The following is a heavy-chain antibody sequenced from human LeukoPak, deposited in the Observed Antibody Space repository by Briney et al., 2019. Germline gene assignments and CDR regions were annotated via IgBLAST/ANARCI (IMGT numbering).Heavy chain of an antibody. CDR1: GFTFSSYW. D-gene: IGHD4-17*01. CDR3: ARLGDYLGYYGMDV. V-gene: IGHV3-7*01. Sequence: GGSLRLSCAASGFTFSSYWMSWVRQAPGKGLEWVANINKDGSELYLVDAVEGRFTISRDNAKNSLYLRINSLRAEDTAVYYCARLGDYLGYYGMDVWGQGTTVTVSS. CDR2: INKDGSEL. J-gene: IGHJ6*02.